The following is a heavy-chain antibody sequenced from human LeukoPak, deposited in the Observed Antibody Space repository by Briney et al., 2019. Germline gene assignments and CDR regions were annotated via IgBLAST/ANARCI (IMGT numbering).Heavy chain of an antibody. J-gene: IGHJ4*02. D-gene: IGHD5-18*01. CDR2: IRSKAYGGTT. V-gene: IGHV3-49*04. Sequence: GGSLRLSCTASGFTFGDYAMSWVRQAPGKGLEWVGFIRSKAYGGTTEYAASVKGRFIISRDDSKSIAYLQMNSLKTEDTAVYYCTHIADRGYSYGYYTTLDYWGQGTLVTVSS. CDR3: THIADRGYSYGYYTTLDY. CDR1: GFTFGDYA.